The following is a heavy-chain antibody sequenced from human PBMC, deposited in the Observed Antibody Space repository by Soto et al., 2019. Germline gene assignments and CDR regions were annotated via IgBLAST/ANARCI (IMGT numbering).Heavy chain of an antibody. CDR3: ARLSLGGPSDY. J-gene: IGHJ4*02. CDR2: IYYNGIT. Sequence: SETLSLTCTVSGGSISSYCWSWIRQPPGKGLEWIGYIYYNGITNYNPSLRGRVTISVDTSKNQFSLKLSAATAADTAVYYCARLSLGGPSDYWGQGTLVTVSS. D-gene: IGHD3-10*01. V-gene: IGHV4-59*08. CDR1: GGSISSYC.